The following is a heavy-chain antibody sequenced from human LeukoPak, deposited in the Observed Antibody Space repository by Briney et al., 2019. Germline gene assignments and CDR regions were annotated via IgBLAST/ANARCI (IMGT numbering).Heavy chain of an antibody. D-gene: IGHD6-19*01. Sequence: GGSLRLSCAASGFTFSNFWMNWFRQAPGKGLEWVANIKQDGSEKYYVDSVKGRFTISRDNAKNSLYLQMNSLRAEDTAVYYCAGDSGWLTEYWGQGTLVTVSS. CDR1: GFTFSNFW. V-gene: IGHV3-7*01. J-gene: IGHJ4*02. CDR3: AGDSGWLTEY. CDR2: IKQDGSEK.